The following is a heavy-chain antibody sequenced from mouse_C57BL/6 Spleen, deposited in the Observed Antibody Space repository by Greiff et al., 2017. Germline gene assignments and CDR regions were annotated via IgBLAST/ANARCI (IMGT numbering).Heavy chain of an antibody. CDR3: ARSYDYDGWFAY. CDR1: GYAFSSSW. D-gene: IGHD2-4*01. J-gene: IGHJ3*01. Sequence: QVQLQQSGPELVKPGASVKISCKASGYAFSSSWMNWVKQRPGKGLEWIGRIYPGDGDPNYNGKFKGKATLTADKSSSTAYMQLSSLTSEDSAVYFCARSYDYDGWFAYWGQGTLVTVSA. V-gene: IGHV1-82*01. CDR2: IYPGDGDP.